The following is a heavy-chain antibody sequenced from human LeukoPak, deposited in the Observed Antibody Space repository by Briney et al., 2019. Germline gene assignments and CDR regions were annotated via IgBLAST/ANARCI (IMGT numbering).Heavy chain of an antibody. D-gene: IGHD3-10*01. CDR3: AGTYREAFDI. CDR1: GFTFSDSA. CDR2: IRSKTNSYAT. J-gene: IGHJ3*02. V-gene: IGHV3-73*01. Sequence: GGSLRLSCAASGFTFSDSAVHWVRQASGKGLEWVGRIRSKTNSYATAYAASVKGRFTISTDDSKNTAFLQMNSLKTEDTAVYYCAGTYREAFDIWGQGTMVTVSS.